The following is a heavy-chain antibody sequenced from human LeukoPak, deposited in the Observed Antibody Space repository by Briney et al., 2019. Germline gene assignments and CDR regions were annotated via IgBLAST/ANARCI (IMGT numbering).Heavy chain of an antibody. J-gene: IGHJ4*02. D-gene: IGHD2-2*01. CDR3: AKVKCSSTSCYPDY. Sequence: ASVKVSCKASGYTFTGYYMHWVRQAPGQGLEWMGWINPNSGGTNYAQKFQGWVTMTRDTSISTAYMELSRLRSDDTAVYYCAKVKCSSTSCYPDYWGQGTLVTVSS. CDR2: INPNSGGT. CDR1: GYTFTGYY. V-gene: IGHV1-2*04.